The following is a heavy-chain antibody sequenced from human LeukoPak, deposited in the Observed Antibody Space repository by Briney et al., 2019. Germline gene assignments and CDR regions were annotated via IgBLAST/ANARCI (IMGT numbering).Heavy chain of an antibody. D-gene: IGHD6-13*01. J-gene: IGHJ4*02. V-gene: IGHV3-23*01. Sequence: GGSLRLSCAASGFTFSSYAMSWVRQALGKGLEWVSAISGSGGSTYYADSVKGRFTISRDNSKNTLYLQMNSLRAEDTAVYYCALPGGSSWYSQFDYWGQGTLVTVSS. CDR2: ISGSGGST. CDR1: GFTFSSYA. CDR3: ALPGGSSWYSQFDY.